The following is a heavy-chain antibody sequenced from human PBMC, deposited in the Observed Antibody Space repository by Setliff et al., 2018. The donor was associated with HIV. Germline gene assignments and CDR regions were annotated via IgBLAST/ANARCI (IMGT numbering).Heavy chain of an antibody. CDR2: IYYNGNT. D-gene: IGHD3-10*01. V-gene: IGHV4-39*07. CDR3: ARVGYHGSGRYSFDY. Sequence: SETLSLTCSVSGASISSNSYYWGWIRQPPGKGLEWVGSIYYNGNTFYNQSLQSRVTISLDTSKNQFSLNLSSVTAAETAVYYCARVGYHGSGRYSFDYWGQGTLVTVSS. CDR1: GASISSNSYY. J-gene: IGHJ4*02.